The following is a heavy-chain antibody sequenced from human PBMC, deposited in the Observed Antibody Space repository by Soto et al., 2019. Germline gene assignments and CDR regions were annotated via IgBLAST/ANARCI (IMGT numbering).Heavy chain of an antibody. J-gene: IGHJ4*02. CDR3: ARQLAYCGGDCYTEPIEY. Sequence: QAQLVQSGAEVKKPGASVKVSCKASGYTFTNYYIHWVRQAPGQGLDWMGWVNPRSGDTNYAQKFQGRVTMTRDTAISTAYMELSRLSSDDTAVYYCARQLAYCGGDCYTEPIEYWGQGTLVTVSS. V-gene: IGHV1-2*02. D-gene: IGHD2-21*02. CDR1: GYTFTNYY. CDR2: VNPRSGDT.